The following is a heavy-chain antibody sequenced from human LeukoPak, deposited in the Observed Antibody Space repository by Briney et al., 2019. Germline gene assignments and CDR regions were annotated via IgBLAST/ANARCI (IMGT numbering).Heavy chain of an antibody. V-gene: IGHV4-59*01. Sequence: SETLSLTCAVYGGSFSGYYWSWIRQPPGKGLEWIGYIYYTGSTNYSPSLKSRVTMLVDTSKNQFSLKLSSVTAADTAVYYCARGTVTTSFFDYWGQGTLVTVSS. CDR2: IYYTGST. J-gene: IGHJ4*02. CDR1: GGSFSGYY. D-gene: IGHD4-17*01. CDR3: ARGTVTTSFFDY.